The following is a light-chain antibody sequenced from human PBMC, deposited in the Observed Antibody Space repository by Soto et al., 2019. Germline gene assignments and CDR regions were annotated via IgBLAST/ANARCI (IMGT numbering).Light chain of an antibody. CDR3: QQRYNWLT. CDR2: DAS. V-gene: IGKV3-11*01. Sequence: EIVLTQSPATLSLSPGETATLSCRASQSVSTYLAWYQQKPGQAPRLLIYDASTRAPGIPARFSGSGSETDFTLTISSLEPEDFAVYYCQQRYNWLTFGGGTKVEIK. J-gene: IGKJ4*01. CDR1: QSVSTY.